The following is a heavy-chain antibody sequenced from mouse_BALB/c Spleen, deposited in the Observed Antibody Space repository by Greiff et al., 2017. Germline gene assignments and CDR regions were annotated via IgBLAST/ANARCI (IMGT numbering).Heavy chain of an antibody. Sequence: EVNVVESGGGLVKPGGSLKLSCAASGFTFSSYAMSWVCQTPEKRLEWVASISSGGSTYYPDSVKGRFTISRDNARNILYLQMSSLRSEDTAMYYCAREELYYGSSTAWFAYWGQGTLVTVSA. CDR3: AREELYYGSSTAWFAY. CDR2: ISSGGST. V-gene: IGHV5-6-5*01. J-gene: IGHJ3*01. CDR1: GFTFSSYA. D-gene: IGHD1-1*01.